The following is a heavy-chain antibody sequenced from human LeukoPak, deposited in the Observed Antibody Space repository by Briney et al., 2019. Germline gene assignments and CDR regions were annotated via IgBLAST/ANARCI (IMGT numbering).Heavy chain of an antibody. D-gene: IGHD2-2*01. CDR1: GYTFTSYD. V-gene: IGHV1-8*01. J-gene: IGHJ6*03. CDR3: ARVIQKSIVVVPAAILRNQHYYYYYYYMDV. Sequence: GASVKVSCKASGYTFTSYDINWVRQATGQGLEWMGWMNPNSGNTGYAQKFQGRVTMTRNTSISTAYMELSSLRSEDTAVYYCARVIQKSIVVVPAAILRNQHYYYYYYYMDVWGKGTTVTVSS. CDR2: MNPNSGNT.